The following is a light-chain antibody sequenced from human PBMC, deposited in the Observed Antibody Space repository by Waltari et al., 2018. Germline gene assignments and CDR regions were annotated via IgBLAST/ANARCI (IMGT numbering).Light chain of an antibody. CDR1: QDISHY. CDR2: AAS. J-gene: IGKJ4*01. CDR3: EHFNNYPLT. V-gene: IGKV1-9*01. Sequence: DIQLTQSTSFLSASVGDRVTITCRASQDISHYLAWYHLRPGKAPKLLIYAASTLQGGVPSRFSGSGSGTDFTLTISSLQPEDFATYYCEHFNNYPLTFGGGTKVEIK.